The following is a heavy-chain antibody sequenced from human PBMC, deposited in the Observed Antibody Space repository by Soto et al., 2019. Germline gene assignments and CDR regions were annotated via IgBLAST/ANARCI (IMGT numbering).Heavy chain of an antibody. CDR1: GFTFSSYD. CDR3: ARADSGYDFGYYYYGMDV. Sequence: GGSLRLSCAASGFTFSSYDMHWVRQATGKGLEWVSAIGTAGDTYYAGSVRGRFTISRENAKNSLYLQMNSLRAEDTAVYYCARADSGYDFGYYYYGMDVWGQGTTVTVSS. CDR2: IGTAGDT. D-gene: IGHD5-12*01. V-gene: IGHV3-13*01. J-gene: IGHJ6*02.